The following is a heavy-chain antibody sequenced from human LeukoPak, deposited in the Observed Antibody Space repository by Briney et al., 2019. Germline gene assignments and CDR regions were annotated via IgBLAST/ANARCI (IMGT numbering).Heavy chain of an antibody. D-gene: IGHD5-18*01. J-gene: IGHJ4*02. CDR2: IGTAGDT. CDR3: ARVGYSYGYDY. Sequence: GGSLRLSCAASGFTFSSYDMHWVRQATGKGLEWVSAIGTAGDTYYPGSVKGRFTISRENVKNSLYLQMNSLRAGDTAVYYCARVGYSYGYDYWGQGTLVTVSS. V-gene: IGHV3-13*01. CDR1: GFTFSSYD.